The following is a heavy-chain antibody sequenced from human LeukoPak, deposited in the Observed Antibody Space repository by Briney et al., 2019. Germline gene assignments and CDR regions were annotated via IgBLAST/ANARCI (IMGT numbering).Heavy chain of an antibody. D-gene: IGHD3-10*01. CDR1: GGSFSGYY. J-gene: IGHJ4*02. V-gene: IGHV4-34*01. CDR2: INHSGST. CDR3: ARVSGSGSHSDY. Sequence: SETLSLTCAVYGGSFSGYYWSWIRQPPGKGLEWIGEINHSGSTNYNPPLKSRVTISVDTSKNQFSLKLSSVTAADTAVYYCARVSGSGSHSDYWGQGTLVTVSS.